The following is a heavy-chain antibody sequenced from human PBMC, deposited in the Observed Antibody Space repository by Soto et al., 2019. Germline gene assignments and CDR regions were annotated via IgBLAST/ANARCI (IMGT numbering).Heavy chain of an antibody. V-gene: IGHV2-5*02. D-gene: IGHD3-9*01. CDR1: GFSLSTSGVG. CDR2: IYWDDDK. J-gene: IGHJ4*02. Sequence: SGPTLVNPTQTLTLTCTFSGFSLSTSGVGVGWIRQPPGKALEWLALIYWDDDKRYSPSLKSRLTITKDTSKNQVVLTMTNMDPVDTATYYCAHSGGLYYDILTGYYYFDYWGQGTLVTVSS. CDR3: AHSGGLYYDILTGYYYFDY.